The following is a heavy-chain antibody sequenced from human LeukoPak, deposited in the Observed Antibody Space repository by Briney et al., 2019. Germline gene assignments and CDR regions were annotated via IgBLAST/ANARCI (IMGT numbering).Heavy chain of an antibody. Sequence: GGSLRLSCAASGFTFSRNGMHWVRQAPGKGLEWVAVIWYDGSNKYYADSVKGRFTISRDNSKNTLYLQMNSLRAEDTAVYYCARKGRATSYYDSSGYYYLDYWGQGTLVTVSS. CDR3: ARKGRATSYYDSSGYYYLDY. D-gene: IGHD3-22*01. J-gene: IGHJ4*02. CDR1: GFTFSRNG. V-gene: IGHV3-33*01. CDR2: IWYDGSNK.